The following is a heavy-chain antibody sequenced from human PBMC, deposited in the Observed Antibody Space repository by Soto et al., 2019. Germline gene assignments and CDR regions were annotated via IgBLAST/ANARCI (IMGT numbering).Heavy chain of an antibody. J-gene: IGHJ4*02. V-gene: IGHV2-5*02. CDR3: AHINVSPAYFDF. CDR2: IYWDDDK. CDR1: GFSLTTVGVG. Sequence: QITLRESGPALVKPTQTLTLTCTFSGFSLTTVGVGVAWIRQPPGKALEWLALIYWDDDKIYSPSHKSRLTVTKDTSKNHVVFTMSNLDPTDTATYDCAHINVSPAYFDFWGQGTLVTVSS.